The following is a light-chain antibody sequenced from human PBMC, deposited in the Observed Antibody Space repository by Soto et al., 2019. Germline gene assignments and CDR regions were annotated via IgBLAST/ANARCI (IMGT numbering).Light chain of an antibody. CDR2: GNS. Sequence: QLVLTQPPSVSRAPGQRVTISCTGSSSNIGAGYDVHWYQQLLGTAPKLLIYGNSNRPSGVPDRFSGSKSGTSASLAITGLQAEDEADYYCQSYDSSLSGSVFGGGTKLTVL. V-gene: IGLV1-40*01. J-gene: IGLJ3*02. CDR3: QSYDSSLSGSV. CDR1: SSNIGAGYD.